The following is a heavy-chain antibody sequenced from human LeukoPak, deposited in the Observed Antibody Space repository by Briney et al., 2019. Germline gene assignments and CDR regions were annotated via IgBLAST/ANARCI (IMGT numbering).Heavy chain of an antibody. V-gene: IGHV4-61*02. Sequence: SETLSLTCTVSGGSISSGSYSWNWIRQPAGKGLEWIGRMYSSGTTNYNPSLKSRVTISVDTSKNQFSLKLSSVTAADTAVYYCARAGSGSYRWGYYYYYYMDVWGKGTTVTISS. D-gene: IGHD1-26*01. J-gene: IGHJ6*03. CDR3: ARAGSGSYRWGYYYYYYMDV. CDR2: MYSSGTT. CDR1: GGSISSGSYS.